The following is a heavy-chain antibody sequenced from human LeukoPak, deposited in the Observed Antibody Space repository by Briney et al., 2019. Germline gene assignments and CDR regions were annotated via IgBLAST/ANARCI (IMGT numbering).Heavy chain of an antibody. CDR2: ISGSGGST. J-gene: IGHJ4*02. CDR1: GFTFSSYA. Sequence: GGSLRLSCAASGFTFSSYAMSWVRQAPGKGPEWVSAISGSGGSTYYADSVKGRFTISRDNSKNTLYLQMNSLRAEDTAVYYCAKGIRLYSSSWINDYWGQGTLVTVSS. CDR3: AKGIRLYSSSWINDY. V-gene: IGHV3-23*01. D-gene: IGHD6-13*01.